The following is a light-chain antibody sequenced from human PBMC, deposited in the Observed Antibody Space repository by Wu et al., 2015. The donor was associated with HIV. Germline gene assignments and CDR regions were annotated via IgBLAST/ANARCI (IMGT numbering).Light chain of an antibody. V-gene: IGKV3-20*01. J-gene: IGKJ2*01. CDR2: SVS. CDR1: QSVSGSF. Sequence: EIVLTQPPGTLSLSPGERTSLSCRASQSVSGSFLAWYQQTPGQAPRLLIYSVSKRATGIPDRFSGSGSGTDFTLNINRLEPEDFAMYYCHQYGTSPGTFGQGTKLEIK. CDR3: HQYGTSPGT.